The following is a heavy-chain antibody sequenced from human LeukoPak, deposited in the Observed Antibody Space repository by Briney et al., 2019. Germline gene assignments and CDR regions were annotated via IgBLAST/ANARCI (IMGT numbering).Heavy chain of an antibody. V-gene: IGHV1-18*01. J-gene: IGHJ3*02. D-gene: IGHD2-8*01. CDR1: GYTFTSYG. Sequence: GASVKVSCKASGYTFTSYGISWVRQAPGQGFEWMGWISAYNGNTNYAQKLQGRVTMTTDTPTSTAYMELRSLRSDDTAVYYCARGNGVFPGADAFDIWGQGTMVTVSS. CDR2: ISAYNGNT. CDR3: ARGNGVFPGADAFDI.